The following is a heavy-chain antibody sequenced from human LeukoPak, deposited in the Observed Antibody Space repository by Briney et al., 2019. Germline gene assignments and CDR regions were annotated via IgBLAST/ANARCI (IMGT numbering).Heavy chain of an antibody. CDR1: GGSFSGYY. CDR3: ARGVPRITMVRGVNPGYFDY. Sequence: PSETLSLTCAVYGGSFSGYYWSWIRQPPRKGLEWIGEINHSGSTNYNPSLKSRVTISVDTSKNQFSLKLSSVTAADTAVYYCARGVPRITMVRGVNPGYFDYWGQGTLVTVSS. J-gene: IGHJ4*02. CDR2: INHSGST. D-gene: IGHD3-10*01. V-gene: IGHV4-34*01.